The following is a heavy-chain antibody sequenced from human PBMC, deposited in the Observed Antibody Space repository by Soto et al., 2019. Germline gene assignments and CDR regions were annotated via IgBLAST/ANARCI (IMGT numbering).Heavy chain of an antibody. J-gene: IGHJ4*02. Sequence: QVQLVQSGAEVKKPGASVKVSCKASGHTFTSYGISWVRQAPGQGLEWMGWISAYNGNTNYAQKLEGRVTMTTGTSTRTTYLELRSLSSDDTAVYYCARGEGTTTSFVYWGQGTLVAVSS. CDR1: GHTFTSYG. D-gene: IGHD1-26*01. CDR2: ISAYNGNT. CDR3: ARGEGTTTSFVY. V-gene: IGHV1-18*01.